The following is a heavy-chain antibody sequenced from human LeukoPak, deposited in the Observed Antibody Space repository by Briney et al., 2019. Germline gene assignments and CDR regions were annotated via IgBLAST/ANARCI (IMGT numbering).Heavy chain of an antibody. CDR2: VNHSGST. Sequence: PSETLSLTCAVYGGSFRGYYWSWIRQPPGKGLEWIGEVNHSGSTNYNPSLKSRVTISVGTSKNQFSLKLNSVTAADMAVYYCARGPYPLVYWDQGTLVTVSS. J-gene: IGHJ4*02. CDR1: GGSFRGYY. CDR3: ARGPYPLVY. D-gene: IGHD2-2*01. V-gene: IGHV4-34*01.